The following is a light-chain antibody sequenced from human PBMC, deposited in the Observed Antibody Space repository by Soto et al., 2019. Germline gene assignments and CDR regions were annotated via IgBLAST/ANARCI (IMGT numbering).Light chain of an antibody. Sequence: QSALTQPASVSGFPGQSSTISCTGTSSDVGSYNLVSWYQQHPGKAPKLMISEVTKRPSGVSNRFSGSKSGNTASLTISGLQAEDEADYFCCSYAGTSTPYVFGTGTKVTVL. V-gene: IGLV2-23*02. J-gene: IGLJ1*01. CDR2: EVT. CDR3: CSYAGTSTPYV. CDR1: SSDVGSYNL.